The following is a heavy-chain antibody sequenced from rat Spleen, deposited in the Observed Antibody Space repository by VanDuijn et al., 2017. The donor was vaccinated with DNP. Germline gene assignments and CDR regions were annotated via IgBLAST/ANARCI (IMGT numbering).Heavy chain of an antibody. V-gene: IGHV3-1*01. CDR3: ARIITIAAERHAMDA. Sequence: EVQLQESGPGLVKPSQSLSLTCSVTGYSITSSYRWNWIRKFPGNKMEWIGHINYSGITSYNPSLTSRISITRDTSKNQFFLQLNAVTTEDTATYYCARIITIAAERHAMDAWGQGTSVTVSS. J-gene: IGHJ4*01. D-gene: IGHD1-2*01. CDR2: INYSGIT. CDR1: GYSITSSY.